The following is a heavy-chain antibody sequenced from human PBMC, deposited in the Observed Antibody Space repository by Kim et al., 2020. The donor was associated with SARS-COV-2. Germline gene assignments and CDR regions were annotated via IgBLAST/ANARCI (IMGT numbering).Heavy chain of an antibody. Sequence: CADAVKGRFTLSRDNPRNTLYLQMNSLRAEDTAIYYCVGEDDSFDYWGQGTLVTVSS. J-gene: IGHJ4*02. V-gene: IGHV3-30*01. CDR3: VGEDDSFDY.